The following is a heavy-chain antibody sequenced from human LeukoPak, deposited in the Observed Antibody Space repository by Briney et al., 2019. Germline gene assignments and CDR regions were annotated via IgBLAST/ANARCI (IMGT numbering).Heavy chain of an antibody. V-gene: IGHV4-38-2*01. CDR2: VYHSGTT. CDR1: GYSTSSGRY. J-gene: IGHJ4*02. Sequence: SETLSLTCAVSGYSTSSGRYWGWIRPPPGKGLEWIGSVYHSGTTYYNPSLKSRLTISVDTSNNQFSLNLRSVTAADTAVYYCARSLSTAGIDFWGQGTLVTVSS. D-gene: IGHD2-2*01. CDR3: ARSLSTAGIDF.